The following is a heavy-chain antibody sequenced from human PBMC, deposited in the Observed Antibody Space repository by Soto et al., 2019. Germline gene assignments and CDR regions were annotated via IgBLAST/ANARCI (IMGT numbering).Heavy chain of an antibody. CDR1: GGSFSGYY. Sequence: SETLSLTCAVYGGSFSGYYWSWIRQPPGKGLEWIGDFNHSGSTNYNPSLKSRVTISVDTSKNQFSLKLSSVTAADTAVYYCARGRYDSLWGQGTLVTVSS. CDR2: FNHSGST. CDR3: ARGRYDSL. D-gene: IGHD3-16*01. J-gene: IGHJ4*02. V-gene: IGHV4-34*01.